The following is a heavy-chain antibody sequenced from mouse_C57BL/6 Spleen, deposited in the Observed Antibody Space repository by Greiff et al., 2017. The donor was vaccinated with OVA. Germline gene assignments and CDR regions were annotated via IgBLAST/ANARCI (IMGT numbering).Heavy chain of an antibody. CDR1: GYTFTDYE. CDR3: TRSDYEYDRGYAMDY. D-gene: IGHD2-4*01. CDR2: IDPETGGT. Sequence: QVQLQQSGAELVRPGASVTLSCKASGYTFTDYEMHWVKQTPVHGLEWIGAIDPETGGTAYNQKFKGKAILTADKSSSTAYMELRSLTSEDSAVYYCTRSDYEYDRGYAMDYWGQGTSVTVSS. J-gene: IGHJ4*01. V-gene: IGHV1-15*01.